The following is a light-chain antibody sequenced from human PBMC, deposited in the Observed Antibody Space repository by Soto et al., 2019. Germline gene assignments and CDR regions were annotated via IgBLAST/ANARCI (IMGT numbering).Light chain of an antibody. CDR1: SSDVGGYIY. CDR2: DVS. Sequence: QSALTQPASVSGSPGQSITISCTGTSSDVGGYIYVSWYQHHPGKAPKLMIYDVSNRPSGVSNRFSGSKSGNTASLTISGLQAEDEADYYCNSYTASSTDVFGTGTKVTVL. J-gene: IGLJ1*01. V-gene: IGLV2-14*03. CDR3: NSYTASSTDV.